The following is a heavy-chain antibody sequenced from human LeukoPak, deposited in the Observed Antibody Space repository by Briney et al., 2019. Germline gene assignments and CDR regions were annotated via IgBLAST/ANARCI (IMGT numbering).Heavy chain of an antibody. V-gene: IGHV3-30-3*01. Sequence: GGSLRLSCAASGFTFSSYAMSWVRQAPGKGLEWVAVISYDGSSEYYADSVQGRFTISRDNSKNTLYLQMNSLRAEDTAVYYCASPNDYGSGSHAFDIWGQGTMVTVSS. D-gene: IGHD3-10*01. CDR2: ISYDGSSE. CDR1: GFTFSSYA. J-gene: IGHJ3*02. CDR3: ASPNDYGSGSHAFDI.